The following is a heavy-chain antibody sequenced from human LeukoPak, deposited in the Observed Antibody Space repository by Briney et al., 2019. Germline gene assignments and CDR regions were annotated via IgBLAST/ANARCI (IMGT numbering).Heavy chain of an antibody. CDR1: GFIFDNFW. CDR3: ARDMSFSTSGWYGELDN. Sequence: PGGSLRLSCAASGFIFDNFWMSWVRQAPGKGLEWVANIRQDGSEIYYVDSVKGRFTISRDNAKNSLYLQMNSLRAEDTALYYCARDMSFSTSGWYGELDNWGQGTLVTVSP. D-gene: IGHD6-19*01. CDR2: IRQDGSEI. J-gene: IGHJ4*02. V-gene: IGHV3-7*05.